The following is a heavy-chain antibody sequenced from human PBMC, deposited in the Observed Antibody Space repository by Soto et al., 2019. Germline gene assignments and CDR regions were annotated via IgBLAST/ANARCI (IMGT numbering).Heavy chain of an antibody. J-gene: IGHJ5*02. V-gene: IGHV4-31*03. CDR2: IYYSGST. CDR1: GGSISSGGYY. CDR3: ARERRTSITMVRGAPGRWFDP. D-gene: IGHD3-10*01. Sequence: PSETLSLTCTVSGGSISSGGYYWSWIRQHPGKGLEWIGYIYYSGSTYYNPSLKSRVTISVDTSKNQFSLKLSSVTAADTAVYYCARERRTSITMVRGAPGRWFDPWGQGTLVTVSS.